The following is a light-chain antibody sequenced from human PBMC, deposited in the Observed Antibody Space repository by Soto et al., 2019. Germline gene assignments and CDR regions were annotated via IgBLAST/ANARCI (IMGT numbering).Light chain of an antibody. CDR3: QQYNNWPPWT. CDR1: QSFRGS. V-gene: IGKV3-15*01. CDR2: GAS. Sequence: EIVLTQSPGTLSLSPGERATLSCRASQSFRGSVAWYQQKPGQAPRLLIYGASTRATGIPARFSGSGSGTEFTLTISSLQSEDFAVYYCQQYNNWPPWTFGQGTKVDIK. J-gene: IGKJ1*01.